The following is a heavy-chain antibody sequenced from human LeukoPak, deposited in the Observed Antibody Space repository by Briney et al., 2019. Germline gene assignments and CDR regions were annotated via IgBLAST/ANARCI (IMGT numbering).Heavy chain of an antibody. Sequence: PGGSLRLSCAAYGFTFDDYAMHWVRHAAGEGREWVSGTSWIGGSIGYADSVKGRFTISRDNAKNSLYLQMNSLRAEDTALYYCAKGYIINYYGSSGYFSHHGMDVWGQGTTVTVSS. J-gene: IGHJ6*02. V-gene: IGHV3-9*01. CDR3: AKGYIINYYGSSGYFSHHGMDV. D-gene: IGHD3-22*01. CDR1: GFTFDDYA. CDR2: TSWIGGSI.